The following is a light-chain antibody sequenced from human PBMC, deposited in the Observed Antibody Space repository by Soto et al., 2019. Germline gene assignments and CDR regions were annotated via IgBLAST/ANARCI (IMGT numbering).Light chain of an antibody. CDR3: LQDYSYPLT. Sequence: AIQMTQSPSSLSAFVGDRVTITCRASQAIKNDLGWYQQKSGKAPRLLIHDATTLQSGVPSRFSGSGSGTDFTLTISSLQPEDFATYYCLQDYSYPLTFGGGTKVEIK. J-gene: IGKJ4*01. CDR2: DAT. CDR1: QAIKND. V-gene: IGKV1-6*01.